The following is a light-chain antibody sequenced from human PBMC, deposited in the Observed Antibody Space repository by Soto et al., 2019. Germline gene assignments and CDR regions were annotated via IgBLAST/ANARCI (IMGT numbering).Light chain of an antibody. CDR3: QQYVCCPWT. CDR1: QSVFSRY. J-gene: IGKJ1*01. Sequence: EIVLTQSPGTLSLSPGERATLSCRASQSVFSRYLAWYQQKRGQAPRVLIYGASSRATGIPDRFSGSGSGTDFHPTTIRPLAVDVPEYYCQQYVCCPWTFGQGTKVE. V-gene: IGKV3-20*01. CDR2: GAS.